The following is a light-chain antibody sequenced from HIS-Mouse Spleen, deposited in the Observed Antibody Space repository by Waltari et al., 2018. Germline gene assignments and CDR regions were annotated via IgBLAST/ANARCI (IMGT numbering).Light chain of an antibody. CDR3: NSRDSSGNHLSV. Sequence: SSELTQDPAVSVALGQTVRITFQGDSLRSHYARWYQQKPGQAPVLVIYGKNNRPSGIPDRFSGSSSGNTASLTITGAQAEDEADYYCNSRDSSGNHLSVFGTGTKVTVL. CDR1: SLRSHY. V-gene: IGLV3-19*01. CDR2: GKN. J-gene: IGLJ1*01.